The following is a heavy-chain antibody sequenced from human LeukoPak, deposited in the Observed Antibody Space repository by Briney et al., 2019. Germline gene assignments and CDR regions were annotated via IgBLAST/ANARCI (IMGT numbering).Heavy chain of an antibody. J-gene: IGHJ4*02. D-gene: IGHD3-22*01. CDR3: ARGVRYYDSSGYPY. CDR1: GGSFSGYY. CDR2: INHSEST. V-gene: IGHV4-34*01. Sequence: SETLSLTCAVYGGSFSGYYWSWIRQPPGKGLEWIGEINHSESTNYNPSLKSRVTISVDTSKNQFSLKLSSVTAADTAVYYCARGVRYYDSSGYPYWGQGTLVTVSS.